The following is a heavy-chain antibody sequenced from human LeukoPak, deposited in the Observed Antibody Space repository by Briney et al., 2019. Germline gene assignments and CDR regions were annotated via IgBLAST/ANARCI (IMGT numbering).Heavy chain of an antibody. CDR2: ISGSGGST. Sequence: GGSLRLSCAASGFTFSSYSMNWVRQARGKGLEWVSAISGSGGSTYYADSVKGRFTISRDNSKNTLYLQMNSLRAEDTAVYYCAKEGGYGELSSYFDYWGQGTLVTVSS. CDR3: AKEGGYGELSSYFDY. J-gene: IGHJ4*02. V-gene: IGHV3-23*01. CDR1: GFTFSSYS. D-gene: IGHD3-16*02.